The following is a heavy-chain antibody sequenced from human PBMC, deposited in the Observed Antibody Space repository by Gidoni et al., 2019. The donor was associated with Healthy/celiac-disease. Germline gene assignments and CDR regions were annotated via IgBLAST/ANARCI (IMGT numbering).Heavy chain of an antibody. CDR1: GFTFSSYA. CDR2: ISGSGGST. Sequence: EVQLLESGGGLVQPGGSLSLSCAASGFTFSSYAMSWVRQAPGKGLEWVSAISGSGGSTYYADSVKGRFTISRDNSKNTLYLQMNSLRAEDTAVYYCAKDGAEGSRDGYNPVENHDYWGQGTLVTVSS. J-gene: IGHJ4*02. CDR3: AKDGAEGSRDGYNPVENHDY. V-gene: IGHV3-23*01. D-gene: IGHD5-12*01.